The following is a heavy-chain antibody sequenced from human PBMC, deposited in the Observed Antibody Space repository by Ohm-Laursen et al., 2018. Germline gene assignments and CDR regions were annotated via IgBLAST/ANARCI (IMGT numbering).Heavy chain of an antibody. Sequence: PGTLSLTCTVSGGSISSSSYYWGWIRQPPGKGLEWIGSIYYSGSTYYNPSLKSRVTISVDTSKNQFSLKLSSVTAADTAVYYCARAAAGLYGYFDLWGRGTLVTVSS. CDR2: IYYSGST. CDR3: ARAAAGLYGYFDL. V-gene: IGHV4-39*01. CDR1: GGSISSSSYY. J-gene: IGHJ2*01. D-gene: IGHD6-13*01.